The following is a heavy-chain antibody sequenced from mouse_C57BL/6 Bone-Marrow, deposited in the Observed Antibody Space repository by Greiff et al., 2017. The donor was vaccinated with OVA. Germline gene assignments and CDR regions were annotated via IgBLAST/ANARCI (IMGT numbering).Heavy chain of an antibody. Sequence: EVKLVESGGGLVQPGGSLSLSCAASGFTFTDYYMSWVRQPPGKALEWLGFIRNNANGYTTEYSASVKGRFTISRDNSQRILYLQMNALRAEDSATYYFARYIDYYGSSWYFDVWGTGTTVTVSS. V-gene: IGHV7-3*01. CDR3: ARYIDYYGSSWYFDV. CDR1: GFTFTDYY. CDR2: IRNNANGYTT. D-gene: IGHD1-1*01. J-gene: IGHJ1*03.